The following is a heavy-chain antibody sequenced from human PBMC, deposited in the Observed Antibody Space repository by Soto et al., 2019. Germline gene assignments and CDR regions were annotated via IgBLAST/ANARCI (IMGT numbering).Heavy chain of an antibody. CDR3: ARGLDSSGDY. V-gene: IGHV4-34*01. Sequence: PSETLSLTCAVYDGSFSNYYWSWIRQPPGKGLEWIGEINYSGSTNYNPSLKSRVTISVDTSKNQFSLKLSSMTAADTAVYSCARGLDSSGDYWGQGTPVTVSS. D-gene: IGHD3-22*01. CDR1: DGSFSNYY. CDR2: INYSGST. J-gene: IGHJ4*02.